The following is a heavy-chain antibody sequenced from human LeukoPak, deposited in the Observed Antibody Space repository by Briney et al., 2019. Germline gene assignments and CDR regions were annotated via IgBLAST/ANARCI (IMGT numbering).Heavy chain of an antibody. CDR3: ANIVVVRDDGMDV. Sequence: PGGSLRLSCAASGFTFDDYAMHWVRQAPGKGLEWVSGISWNSGSIGYADSVKGRFTISRDNAKNSLYLQMNSLRAEDTAVYYCANIVVVRDDGMDVWGQGTTVTVSS. CDR1: GFTFDDYA. D-gene: IGHD2-2*01. CDR2: ISWNSGSI. V-gene: IGHV3-9*01. J-gene: IGHJ6*02.